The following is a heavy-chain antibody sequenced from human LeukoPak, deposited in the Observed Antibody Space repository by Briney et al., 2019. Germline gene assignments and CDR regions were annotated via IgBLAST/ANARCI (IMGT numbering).Heavy chain of an antibody. V-gene: IGHV4-39*07. D-gene: IGHD6-13*01. CDR3: ARAKNIAAAGSEG. J-gene: IGHJ3*01. CDR1: GGSISSSSYY. Sequence: SETLSLTCTVSGGSISSSSYYWGWIRQPPGKGLEWIGSIYYSGSTYYNPSLKSRVTISVDTSKNQFSLKLSSVTAADTAVYYCARAKNIAAAGSEGWGQGTMVTVSS. CDR2: IYYSGST.